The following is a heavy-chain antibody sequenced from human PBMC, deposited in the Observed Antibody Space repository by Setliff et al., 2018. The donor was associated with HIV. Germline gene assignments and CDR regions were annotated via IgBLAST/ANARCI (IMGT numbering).Heavy chain of an antibody. V-gene: IGHV1-24*01. J-gene: IGHJ2*01. D-gene: IGHD3-10*01. CDR3: AASISSRHYYGSAL. Sequence: ASVKVSCKISGYTLSELSMHWVRQAPGKGLEWMVGFNPEEGKTIYAQKFQGRVTMTEDTSTDTAFMDLNNLRSEDTAVYYRAASISSRHYYGSALWGRGTLVTVSS. CDR1: GYTLSELS. CDR2: FNPEEGKT.